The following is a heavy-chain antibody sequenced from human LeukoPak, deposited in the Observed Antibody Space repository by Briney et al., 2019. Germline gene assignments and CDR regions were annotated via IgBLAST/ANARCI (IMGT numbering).Heavy chain of an antibody. D-gene: IGHD1-26*01. V-gene: IGHV4-59*01. J-gene: IGHJ4*02. Sequence: SETLSLTCAVSGGSISNYYWSWIRQPPGKGLECVGYVYYSGNPDYNPSLKSRVTISIDTSKNQFSLKLSSVTAADTAVYYCARDQYSGRFGYWGQGTLVTVSS. CDR3: ARDQYSGRFGY. CDR2: VYYSGNP. CDR1: GGSISNYY.